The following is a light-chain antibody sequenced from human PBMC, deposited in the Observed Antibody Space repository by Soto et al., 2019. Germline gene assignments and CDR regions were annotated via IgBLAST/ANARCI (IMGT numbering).Light chain of an antibody. Sequence: DIQMTQSPSSLSASVGDRVTITCRASQAISSHLAWYQQKPGKAPNLLIYGASTLQSGVPSRFSGSGSGTQFTLTISSLQPEDFATYYCQQLNSYPLTFGPGTKVDI. J-gene: IGKJ3*01. CDR1: QAISSH. CDR2: GAS. V-gene: IGKV1-9*01. CDR3: QQLNSYPLT.